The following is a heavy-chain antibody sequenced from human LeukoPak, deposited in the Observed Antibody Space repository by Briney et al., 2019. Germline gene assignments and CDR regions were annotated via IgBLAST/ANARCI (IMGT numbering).Heavy chain of an antibody. CDR2: IKSDGSWT. CDR1: GFSIRGYW. CDR3: VRDGDAYDFDL. J-gene: IGHJ4*02. V-gene: IGHV3-74*01. Sequence: GGSLRLSCAVSGFSIRGYWMHWVRQAPGKGLMWVSRIKSDGSWTNYADSARGRFTISRDNAKNTLFLKMVGLRAEDTAIYYCVRDGDAYDFDLWGQGILVTVSS. D-gene: IGHD5-12*01.